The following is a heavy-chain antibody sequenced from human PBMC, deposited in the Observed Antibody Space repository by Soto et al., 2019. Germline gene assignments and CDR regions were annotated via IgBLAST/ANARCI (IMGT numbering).Heavy chain of an antibody. V-gene: IGHV5-51*01. CDR1: GYSFTSYW. CDR3: ARAGIAVAGADNDAFDI. Sequence: GESLKISCKGSGYSFTSYWIGWVRQMPGKGLEWMGIIYPGDSDTRYSPSFQGQVTSSADKSISTAYLQWSSLKASDTAMYYCARAGIAVAGADNDAFDIWGQGTMVTVSS. CDR2: IYPGDSDT. J-gene: IGHJ3*02. D-gene: IGHD6-19*01.